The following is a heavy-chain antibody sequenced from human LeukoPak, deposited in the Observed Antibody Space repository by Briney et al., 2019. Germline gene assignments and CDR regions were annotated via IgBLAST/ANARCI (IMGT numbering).Heavy chain of an antibody. V-gene: IGHV1-69*05. CDR3: ASGLLEYSSSSVFDY. J-gene: IGHJ4*02. CDR1: GGTFSSYA. D-gene: IGHD6-6*01. Sequence: SVKVSCKASGGTFSSYAISWVRQAPGQGLEWMGGIIPIFGTANYAQKFQGRVTITTDESTSTAYMELSSLRSEDTAVYYCASGLLEYSSSSVFDYWGQGTLVSVSS. CDR2: IIPIFGTA.